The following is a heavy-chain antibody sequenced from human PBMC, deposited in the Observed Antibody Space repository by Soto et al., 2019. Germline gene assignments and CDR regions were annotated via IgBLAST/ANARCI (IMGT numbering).Heavy chain of an antibody. CDR2: IYYSGTT. Sequence: SETLSLTCTVSGGSISNYYWSWIRQPPGKGLEWIGYIYYSGTTNYNPSLKSRVTMSVDTSKNQFSLKLNSVTAADTAVYYCARQGLEMATIRYFDYWGQGTLVTVSS. CDR1: GGSISNYY. CDR3: ARQGLEMATIRYFDY. D-gene: IGHD5-12*01. J-gene: IGHJ4*02. V-gene: IGHV4-59*08.